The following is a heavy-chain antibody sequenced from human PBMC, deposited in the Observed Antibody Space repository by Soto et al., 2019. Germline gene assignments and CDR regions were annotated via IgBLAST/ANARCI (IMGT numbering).Heavy chain of an antibody. CDR1: GFTFSNYG. CDR3: ARDLSGPLDY. J-gene: IGHJ4*02. Sequence: GGSLRLSCATSGFTFSNYGMHWVRQAPGKGLEWVAVTRHDGTNKYYADSVKGRFTISRDNSKNTAHLQMNSLRGEDTAVYYCARDLSGPLDYRGQGTLVTVSS. CDR2: TRHDGTNK. V-gene: IGHV3-33*01.